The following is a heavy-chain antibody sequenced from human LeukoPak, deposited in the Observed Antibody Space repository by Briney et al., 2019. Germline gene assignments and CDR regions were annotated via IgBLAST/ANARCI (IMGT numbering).Heavy chain of an antibody. V-gene: IGHV4-38-2*02. CDR1: GYSISSGYY. Sequence: SETLSLTCTVSGYSISSGYYWGWIRQPPGKGLEWIGSIYHSGSTYYNPSLKSRVTISVDTSKNQFSLKLSSVTAADTAVYYCARVFGRGEMATTNRPFDYWGQGTLVTVSS. CDR2: IYHSGST. D-gene: IGHD5-24*01. CDR3: ARVFGRGEMATTNRPFDY. J-gene: IGHJ4*02.